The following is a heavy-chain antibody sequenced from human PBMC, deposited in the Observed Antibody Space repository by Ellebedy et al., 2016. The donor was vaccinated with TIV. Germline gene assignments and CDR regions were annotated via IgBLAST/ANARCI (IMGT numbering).Heavy chain of an antibody. Sequence: GGSLRLSXAASGFTFSSYWMSWVRQAPGKGLEWVANIKQDGSNKYYADSVKGRFTISRDNSKNTLYLQMNSLRAEDTAVYYCAKDLRGVIFYGMDVWGQGTTVTVSS. CDR1: GFTFSSYW. CDR2: IKQDGSNK. CDR3: AKDLRGVIFYGMDV. J-gene: IGHJ6*02. D-gene: IGHD3-16*02. V-gene: IGHV3-7*01.